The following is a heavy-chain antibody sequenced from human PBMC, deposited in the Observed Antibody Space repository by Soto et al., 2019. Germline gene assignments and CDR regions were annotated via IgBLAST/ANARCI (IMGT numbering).Heavy chain of an antibody. CDR3: ARNYYGSGTFDY. CDR2: MSPNSGNT. J-gene: IGHJ4*02. Sequence: ASVKVSCKASGYSFTSYYMHWVRQAPGQGLEWVGWMSPNSGNTGFAQKFQGRVTMTRDTSISTAYVELSSLRSEDTAVYYCARNYYGSGTFDYWGQGTLVTVSS. D-gene: IGHD3-10*01. V-gene: IGHV1-8*01. CDR1: GYSFTSYY.